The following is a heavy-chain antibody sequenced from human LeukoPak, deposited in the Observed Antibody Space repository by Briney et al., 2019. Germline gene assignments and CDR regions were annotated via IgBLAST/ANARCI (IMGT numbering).Heavy chain of an antibody. Sequence: ASVKVSCKPCGYTFTSYGISWVRQAPGQGLEWMGWISAYNGNTNYAQNLQGRVIMTTDTSSSTAYMELRSLRSADAAAYYCGDRYGPKAPLYYWGQGTLVTVSS. CDR1: GYTFTSYG. CDR2: ISAYNGNT. D-gene: IGHD5-18*01. V-gene: IGHV1-18*01. J-gene: IGHJ4*02. CDR3: GDRYGPKAPLYY.